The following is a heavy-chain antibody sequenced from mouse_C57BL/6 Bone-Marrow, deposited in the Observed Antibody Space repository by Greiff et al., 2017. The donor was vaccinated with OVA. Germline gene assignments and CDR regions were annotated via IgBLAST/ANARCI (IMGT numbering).Heavy chain of an antibody. V-gene: IGHV1-54*01. CDR1: GYAFTNYL. Sequence: QVQLQQSGAELVRPGTSVKVSCKASGYAFTNYLIEWVKQRPGRGLEWIGVINPGSGGTNYNEKFKGKATLTADKSSSTAYMQLSSLTAEDSAVYFCATRSYYFDYWGQGTTLTVSS. CDR2: INPGSGGT. J-gene: IGHJ2*01. CDR3: ATRSYYFDY.